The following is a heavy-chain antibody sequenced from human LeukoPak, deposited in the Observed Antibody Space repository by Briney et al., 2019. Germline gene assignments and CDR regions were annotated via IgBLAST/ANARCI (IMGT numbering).Heavy chain of an antibody. Sequence: PSETLSLTGTFSVGSIRSGGSSGSWIRQHPGKGLEWIGYIYYSGSTYYNPSLKSRLTISLDTSENQFSLKLSSVTAADTAVYYCARDRRGGAVAVNWYFDLWGRGTLVTVSS. CDR2: IYYSGST. CDR3: ARDRRGGAVAVNWYFDL. CDR1: VGSIRSGGSS. V-gene: IGHV4-31*03. J-gene: IGHJ2*01. D-gene: IGHD6-19*01.